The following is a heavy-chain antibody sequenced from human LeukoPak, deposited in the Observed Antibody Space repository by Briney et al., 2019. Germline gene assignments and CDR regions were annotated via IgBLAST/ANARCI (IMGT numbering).Heavy chain of an antibody. CDR3: ARDSSWYPGWFDP. CDR1: AGSISSYN. CDR2: IFSSGST. Sequence: SETLSLPCTVSAGSISSYNWSWIRQPAGKGLEWFGRIFSSGSTDYNPSLKSRVTMSVDTSKNQFSLTLSSVTAADTAVYYCARDSSWYPGWFDPWGQGTLVTVSS. J-gene: IGHJ5*02. V-gene: IGHV4-4*07. D-gene: IGHD6-13*01.